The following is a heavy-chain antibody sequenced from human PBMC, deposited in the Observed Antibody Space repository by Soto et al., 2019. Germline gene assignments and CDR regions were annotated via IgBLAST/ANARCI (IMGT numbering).Heavy chain of an antibody. CDR2: IYHSGST. CDR1: GYSISSGYY. D-gene: IGHD6-19*01. V-gene: IGHV4-38-2*01. J-gene: IGHJ4*02. Sequence: SETLSLTCAVSGYSISSGYYWGWIRQPPGKGLEWIGTIYHSGSTFHNPSLKSRVTISVDTAKNQLSLKVNSVTAADTAVFYCARVDRSGWTPNFFDYWGTGALGTVSS. CDR3: ARVDRSGWTPNFFDY.